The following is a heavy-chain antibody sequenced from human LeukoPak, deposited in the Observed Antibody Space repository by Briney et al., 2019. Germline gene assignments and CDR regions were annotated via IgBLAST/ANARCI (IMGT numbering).Heavy chain of an antibody. D-gene: IGHD2-2*01. J-gene: IGHJ6*03. CDR3: ARIPAGVASRRGKLYPYYYSMDV. CDR1: GFTFSSYA. V-gene: IGHV3-7*01. CDR2: IKQDGSEK. Sequence: PGGSLRLSCAVSGFTFSSYAMSWVRQAPGKGLEWVANIKQDGSEKYYVDSVKGRFSISRDNAKNSLYLQMNSLRADDTAIYYCARIPAGVASRRGKLYPYYYSMDVWGKGTTVTVSS.